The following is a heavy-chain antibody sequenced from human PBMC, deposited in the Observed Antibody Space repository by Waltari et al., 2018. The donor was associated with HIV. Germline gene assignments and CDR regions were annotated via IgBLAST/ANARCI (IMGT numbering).Heavy chain of an antibody. D-gene: IGHD2-21*02. CDR1: GGSISSGGYS. J-gene: IGHJ6*02. CDR3: ARGDPDYGMDV. CDR2: IYHSGIS. Sequence: QLRLQESGSGLVKPSQTLSLTCVVSGGSISSGGYSWSWIRQPPGKGLEWIGNIYHSGISFDTPSLKSRVTIAVDRSKNQLSLNLTSVTAADTVVYFCARGDPDYGMDVWGQGTTVTVS. V-gene: IGHV4-30-2*01.